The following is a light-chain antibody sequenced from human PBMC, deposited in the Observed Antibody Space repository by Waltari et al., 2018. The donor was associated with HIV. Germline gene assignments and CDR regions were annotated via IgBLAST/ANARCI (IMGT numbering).Light chain of an antibody. CDR2: VAS. J-gene: IGKJ2*01. Sequence: EIVMTQSPATLSVSPGERATISCRASQSVSRNLAWYQQKPGQAPRLLIYVASTRATGIPARFSGSGSGTEFTLTLSSLQSEDFAVYFCQQYYNWPYTFGQGTKLEIK. CDR3: QQYYNWPYT. V-gene: IGKV3-15*01. CDR1: QSVSRN.